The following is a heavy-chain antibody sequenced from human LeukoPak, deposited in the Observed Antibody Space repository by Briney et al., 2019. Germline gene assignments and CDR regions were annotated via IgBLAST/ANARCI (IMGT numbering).Heavy chain of an antibody. CDR3: AKGLTSGSYSYNDY. Sequence: GGSLRLSCAASGFTFSSYAMSWVRQAPGKGLEWVSAISASGGSTYYADSVKGRFTISRDNSRDTLYLQMNSLRAEDTAVYYCAKGLTSGSYSYNDYWGQGTLVTVSS. CDR1: GFTFSSYA. V-gene: IGHV3-23*01. J-gene: IGHJ4*02. CDR2: ISASGGST. D-gene: IGHD1-26*01.